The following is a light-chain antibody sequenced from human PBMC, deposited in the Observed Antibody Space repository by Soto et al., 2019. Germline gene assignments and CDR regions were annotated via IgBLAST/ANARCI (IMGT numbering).Light chain of an antibody. Sequence: EIVLTQSPGTLSLSPGERATLSCRAIESVSNNYLSWYQQTPGQDPRLLIYGASISATDIPGRFGAHGYGTDFILSINRLEPEDSAGYYCQQYGCXPWTCGQWTKV. CDR2: GAS. CDR3: QQYGCXPWT. V-gene: IGKV3-20*01. CDR1: ESVSNNY. J-gene: IGKJ1*01.